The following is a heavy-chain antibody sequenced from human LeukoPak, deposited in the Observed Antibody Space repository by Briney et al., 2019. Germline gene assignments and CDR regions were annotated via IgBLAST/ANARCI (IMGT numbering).Heavy chain of an antibody. Sequence: VASVKVSCTTSGGTFSNSGISWVRQAPGQGPEWMGGTIPVFGTPNYAQKFQGRLTITADRSTTTAYMELSSLTSDDTAVYYCARERLARFPYFHYWGQGTLVAVSS. CDR2: TIPVFGTP. CDR3: ARERLARFPYFHY. J-gene: IGHJ4*02. CDR1: GGTFSNSG. D-gene: IGHD3-3*01. V-gene: IGHV1-69*06.